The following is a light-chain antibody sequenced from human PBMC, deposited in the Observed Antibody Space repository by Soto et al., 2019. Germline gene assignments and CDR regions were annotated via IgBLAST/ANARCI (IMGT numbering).Light chain of an antibody. CDR2: SNS. CDR3: GTWDNSLNGYV. CDR1: SSNIGSNK. V-gene: IGLV1-44*01. J-gene: IGLJ1*01. Sequence: QSVLTQPPSVSGTPAQRVTISCSGSSSNIGSNKVNWYQQLPGTAPKLLIYSNSQRPSGVPDRFSGSKSGTSASLAISGLQSEDEADYYCGTWDNSLNGYVFGTGTKVTVL.